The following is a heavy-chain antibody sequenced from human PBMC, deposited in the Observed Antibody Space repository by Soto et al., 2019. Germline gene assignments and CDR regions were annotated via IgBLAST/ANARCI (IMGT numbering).Heavy chain of an antibody. CDR1: GCSFSIYG. J-gene: IGHJ6*02. CDR2: IWYDGSNE. Sequence: GGSLRLSCAACGCSFSIYGMHWGLQAPGKGLEWVAVIWYDGSNEYYADSVKGRFTISRDNSKNTLYLQMNSLRAEDTDVYYCATGRPYYGSGSYSYRLFMGGWGQGTRVTVSS. CDR3: ATGRPYYGSGSYSYRLFMGG. V-gene: IGHV3-33*01. D-gene: IGHD3-10*01.